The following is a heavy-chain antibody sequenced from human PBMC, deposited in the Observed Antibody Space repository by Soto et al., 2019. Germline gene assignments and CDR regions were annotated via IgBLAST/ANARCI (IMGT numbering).Heavy chain of an antibody. V-gene: IGHV3-33*01. CDR2: IWYDGSNK. CDR3: ARDLHDTSGYYSYYFDY. Sequence: QVQLVESGGGVVQPGRSLRLSCAVSGFTFSSYGMHWVRQAPGKGLEWVAIIWYDGSNKYYADSVKGRFTISRDNSKNTLYLQINSLRADDTAVYYCARDLHDTSGYYSYYFDYWGQGTLVTVSS. J-gene: IGHJ4*02. CDR1: GFTFSSYG. D-gene: IGHD3-22*01.